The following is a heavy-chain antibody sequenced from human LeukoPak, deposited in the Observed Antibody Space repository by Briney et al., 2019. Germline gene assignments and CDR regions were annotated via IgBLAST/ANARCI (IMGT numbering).Heavy chain of an antibody. CDR1: GITFSKYW. J-gene: IGHJ4*02. D-gene: IGHD6-19*01. CDR2: INTDGTVT. Sequence: GGSLRLSCAASGITFSKYWMLWVRQAPGKGLESVSRINTDGTVTTYADSVKGRFTVSRDNADNTMFLQMNSVRDEDTAVYYCATKQWLAPPPDSWGQGTPVTVSS. V-gene: IGHV3-74*01. CDR3: ATKQWLAPPPDS.